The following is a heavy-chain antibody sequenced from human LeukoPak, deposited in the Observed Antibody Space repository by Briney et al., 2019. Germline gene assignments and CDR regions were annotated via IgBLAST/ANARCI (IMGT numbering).Heavy chain of an antibody. D-gene: IGHD6-6*01. V-gene: IGHV4-34*01. CDR1: GGSFSGYY. CDR3: ARARIAAHLDY. J-gene: IGHJ4*02. Sequence: PSETLSLTCAVYGGSFSGYYWSWIRHPPGKGLEWIGEINHSGSTNYNPSLKSRVTISVDTSKNQFSLKLSSVTAADTAVYYCARARIAAHLDYWGQGTLVTVSS. CDR2: INHSGST.